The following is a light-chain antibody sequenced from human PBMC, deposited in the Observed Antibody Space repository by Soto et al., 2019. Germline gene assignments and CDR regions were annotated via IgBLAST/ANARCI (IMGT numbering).Light chain of an antibody. V-gene: IGKV3-20*01. Sequence: EIVLTQSPGTLSLSPGERATLSCRASQSVSSSYLAWYQQKPGQAPRLLIYGASSRATGIPDRFSGSGSGTDFTLTITRLEPEDFAVYYCQQYGDSAQTFGQGSKV. CDR3: QQYGDSAQT. CDR2: GAS. CDR1: QSVSSSY. J-gene: IGKJ1*01.